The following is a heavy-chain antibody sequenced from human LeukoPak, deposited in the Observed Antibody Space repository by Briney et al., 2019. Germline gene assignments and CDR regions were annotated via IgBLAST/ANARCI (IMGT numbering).Heavy chain of an antibody. CDR1: GFTVSSNY. J-gene: IGHJ4*02. Sequence: GGSLRLSCVASGFTVSSNYMSWVRQAPGKGLEWVSLIYSGGSTYYADSLKGRFTISRDNSKNTLYLQMNSLRAEDTAVYYCASKVDYWGQGTLVIVSS. CDR3: ASKVDY. V-gene: IGHV3-66*02. CDR2: IYSGGST.